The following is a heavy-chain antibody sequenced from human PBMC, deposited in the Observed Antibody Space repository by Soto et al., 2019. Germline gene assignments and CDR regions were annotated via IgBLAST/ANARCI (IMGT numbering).Heavy chain of an antibody. D-gene: IGHD2-2*01. J-gene: IGHJ4*02. CDR1: GFTFSSYS. Sequence: EVQLVESVGGLVKPGGSLRLSCAASGFTFSSYSMNWVRQAPGKGLEWVSSISSSSSYIYYADSVKGRFTISRDNAKNSLYLQMNSLRAEDTAVYYCASLVVPAAIHDYWGQGTLVTVSS. CDR3: ASLVVPAAIHDY. CDR2: ISSSSSYI. V-gene: IGHV3-21*01.